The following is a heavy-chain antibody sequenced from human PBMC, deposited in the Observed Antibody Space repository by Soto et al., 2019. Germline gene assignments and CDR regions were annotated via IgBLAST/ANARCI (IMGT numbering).Heavy chain of an antibody. J-gene: IGHJ4*02. CDR3: ARSPAAAGRRDFDY. D-gene: IGHD6-13*01. CDR2: IYCSGST. Sequence: SETLSLTCTVSGGSISSYYWSWIRQPPGKGLEWIGYIYCSGSTNYNPSLKSRVTISVDTSMNQFSLKLSSVTAADTAVYYCARSPAAAGRRDFDYWGQGTLVTVSS. CDR1: GGSISSYY. V-gene: IGHV4-59*01.